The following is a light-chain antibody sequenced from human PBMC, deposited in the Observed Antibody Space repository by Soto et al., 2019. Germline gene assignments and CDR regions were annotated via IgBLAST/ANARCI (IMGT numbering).Light chain of an antibody. V-gene: IGKV3-20*01. CDR3: QQFSSYPLT. J-gene: IGKJ4*01. CDR1: QSVSSY. CDR2: DAS. Sequence: EIVMKLSPVTLSVSNRERATLSCRASQSVSSYLAWYQQKPGQAPRLLIYDASSRATGIPDRFSGGGSGTDFTLTISRLEPEDFAVYYCQQFSSYPLTVGGGTKV.